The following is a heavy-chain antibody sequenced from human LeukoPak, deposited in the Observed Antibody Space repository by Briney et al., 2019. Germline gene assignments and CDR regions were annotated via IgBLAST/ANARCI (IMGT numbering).Heavy chain of an antibody. CDR1: GYSISSGYY. V-gene: IGHV4-38-2*01. J-gene: IGHJ5*02. CDR2: IYHSGST. D-gene: IGHD3-3*01. CDR3: ARLVSLDYDYWSGYGQLFDP. Sequence: SETLSLTCAVSGYSISSGYYWGWIRQPPGKGLEWIGSIYHSGSTYYNPSLKSRVTISVDTSKNQFSLKLSSVTAPDTAVYYCARLVSLDYDYWSGYGQLFDPWGQGTLVTVSS.